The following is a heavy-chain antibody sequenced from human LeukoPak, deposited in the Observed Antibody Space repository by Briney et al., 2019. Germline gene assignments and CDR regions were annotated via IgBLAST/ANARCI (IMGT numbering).Heavy chain of an antibody. J-gene: IGHJ4*02. Sequence: SETLSLTCTVSGDSVSNGNYYWSWLRQPPGTALEWIGYIYYTGSTYYNPSLEGRVTLSVDTSKNHFSVKLSSVTAADTAVYYCARSQNYYGSGDYWSQGTLVTVSS. CDR3: ARSQNYYGSGDY. D-gene: IGHD3-10*01. V-gene: IGHV4-61*03. CDR1: GDSVSNGNYY. CDR2: IYYTGST.